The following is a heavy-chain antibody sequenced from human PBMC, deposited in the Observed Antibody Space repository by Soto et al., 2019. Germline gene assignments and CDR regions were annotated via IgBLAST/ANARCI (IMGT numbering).Heavy chain of an antibody. Sequence: GGSLRLSCAASGFIFSNYDMHWVRQAPGKGLEWVAVVWFDGTNTYYADSVRGRFTISRDNSKNMFHLQMNSLRAEDTAVYYCARFWAKGHYFDSWGQGTLVTVSS. CDR3: ARFWAKGHYFDS. CDR1: GFIFSNYD. J-gene: IGHJ4*02. V-gene: IGHV3-33*01. D-gene: IGHD3-16*01. CDR2: VWFDGTNT.